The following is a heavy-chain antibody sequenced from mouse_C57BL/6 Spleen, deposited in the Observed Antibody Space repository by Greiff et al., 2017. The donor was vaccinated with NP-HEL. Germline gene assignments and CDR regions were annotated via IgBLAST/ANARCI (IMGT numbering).Heavy chain of an antibody. CDR3: ARCLWRGYAMDY. V-gene: IGHV5-4*03. J-gene: IGHJ4*01. CDR2: ISDGGSYT. CDR1: GFTFSSYA. Sequence: EVKLVESGAGLVKPGGSLKLSCAASGFTFSSYAMSWVRQTPEKRLEWVATISDGGSYTYYPDNVQGRSTISRDNAKNNLYLQMSHLKSEDTAMYYCARCLWRGYAMDYWGQGTSVTVSS. D-gene: IGHD1-1*02.